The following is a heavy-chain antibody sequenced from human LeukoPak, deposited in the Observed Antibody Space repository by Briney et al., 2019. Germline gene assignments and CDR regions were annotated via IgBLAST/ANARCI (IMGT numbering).Heavy chain of an antibody. CDR3: ARGTEYDYVWGSYRTDFDY. CDR1: GFTFSSYS. J-gene: IGHJ4*02. Sequence: GGSLRLSCAASGFTFSSYSMNWVRQAPGKGLEWVSSISSSSSYIYYADSVKGRLTISRDNAKNSLYLQMNSLRAEDTAVYYCARGTEYDYVWGSYRTDFDYWGQGTLVTVSS. D-gene: IGHD3-16*02. CDR2: ISSSSSYI. V-gene: IGHV3-21*01.